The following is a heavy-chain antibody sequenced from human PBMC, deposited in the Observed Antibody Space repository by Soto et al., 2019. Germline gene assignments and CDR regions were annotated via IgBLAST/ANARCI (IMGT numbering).Heavy chain of an antibody. D-gene: IGHD3-10*01. Sequence: QVQLVQSGVEVKKPGASVNVSCKASGYTFTSYGICWVRQAPGQGLEWLGWGSTLNGNTNYVQKLRGRVTMTTDTSTGTAYMELRSLRSDDTAVYYCARSGSYGMDVWGQGTTVTVSS. J-gene: IGHJ6*02. CDR3: ARSGSYGMDV. CDR1: GYTFTSYG. CDR2: GSTLNGNT. V-gene: IGHV1-18*01.